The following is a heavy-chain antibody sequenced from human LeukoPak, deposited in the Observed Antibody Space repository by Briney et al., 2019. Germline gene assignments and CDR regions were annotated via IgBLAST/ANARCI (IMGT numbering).Heavy chain of an antibody. J-gene: IGHJ4*02. V-gene: IGHV3-7*01. CDR3: ARDTVREYCSGGSCYVDY. CDR1: GFTFSSYW. CDR2: IKQNGSEK. Sequence: PGGSLRLSCAASGFTFSSYWMSWVRQAPGKGLEWVANIKQNGSEKYYVDSVKGRFTISRDNAKNSLYLQMNSLRAEDTAVYYCARDTVREYCSGGSCYVDYWGQGHLVTVSS. D-gene: IGHD2-15*01.